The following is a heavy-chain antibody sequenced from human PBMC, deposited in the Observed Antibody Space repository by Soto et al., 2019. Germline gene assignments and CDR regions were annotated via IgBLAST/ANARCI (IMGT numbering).Heavy chain of an antibody. CDR1: GGTINSGDYF. CDR2: IFYTGST. CDR3: ARVRYSDNWHGLIDY. D-gene: IGHD4-4*01. Sequence: SETLSLTCSVSGGTINSGDYFWSWIRQPPGKGLEWIGSIFYTGSTYYIPSLRSRVTISMDRTKNQFSLHLNSVTAGDTAVYFCARVRYSDNWHGLIDYWGQGTLVTVSS. J-gene: IGHJ4*02. V-gene: IGHV4-30-4*01.